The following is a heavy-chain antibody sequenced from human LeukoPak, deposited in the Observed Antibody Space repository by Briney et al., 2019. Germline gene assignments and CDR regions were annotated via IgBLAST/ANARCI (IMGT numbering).Heavy chain of an antibody. CDR2: IIPIFGTA. CDR3: ARVYCYDSSGYLGVYPYPYYYYGMDV. CDR1: GGTFSSYA. D-gene: IGHD3-22*01. Sequence: ASVKVSCKASGGTFSSYAISWVRQAPGQGLEWMGGIIPIFGTANYAQKFQGRVTITADESTSTAYMELSSLRSEDTAVYYCARVYCYDSSGYLGVYPYPYYYYGMDVWGQGTTVTVSS. V-gene: IGHV1-69*13. J-gene: IGHJ6*02.